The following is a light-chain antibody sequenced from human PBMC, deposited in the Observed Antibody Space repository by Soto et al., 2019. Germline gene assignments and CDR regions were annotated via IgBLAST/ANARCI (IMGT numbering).Light chain of an antibody. CDR2: SAS. Sequence: EVVLTQSPGTLSLSPRERATLSCRASQSFSSSNLAWYQHKPGQPPKLIVYSASRRATGIPDRLSGSGSGTDFTLTISRLEPEDFALYYCQRYGGSPPVTFGGGTKVDI. CDR1: QSFSSSN. CDR3: QRYGGSPPVT. J-gene: IGKJ4*01. V-gene: IGKV3-20*01.